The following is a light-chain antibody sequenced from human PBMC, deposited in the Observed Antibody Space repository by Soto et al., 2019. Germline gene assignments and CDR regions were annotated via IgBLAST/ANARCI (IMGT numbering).Light chain of an antibody. Sequence: DIQLTQSPSFLSASVGDRVTITCRASQAMSRYLAWYQQKPEKAPNLLIYAASTFQSGVPARVSGSRSETDSSVTMDCLPLEDFATDYGHQLNSYPHTIG. CDR2: AAS. CDR1: QAMSRY. J-gene: IGKJ1*01. CDR3: HQLNSYPHT. V-gene: IGKV1-9*01.